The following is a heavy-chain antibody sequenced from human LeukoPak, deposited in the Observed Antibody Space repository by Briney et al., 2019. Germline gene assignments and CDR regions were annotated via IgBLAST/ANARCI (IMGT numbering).Heavy chain of an antibody. Sequence: SETLSLTCTVAGGSISSGRYYWSWIRQPAGKGLEWIGRIYTSGSTNYHPSLKSRVTISVDTSKNPFSLKLSSVTAADTAVFFCTQKAAYDILTGGGIDPWGQGTLVTVSP. CDR3: TQKAAYDILTGGGIDP. V-gene: IGHV4-61*02. J-gene: IGHJ5*02. CDR2: IYTSGST. D-gene: IGHD3-9*01. CDR1: GGSISSGRYY.